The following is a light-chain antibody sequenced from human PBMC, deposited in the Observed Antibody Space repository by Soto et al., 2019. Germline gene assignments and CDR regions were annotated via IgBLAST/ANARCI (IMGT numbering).Light chain of an antibody. CDR1: ALPKKN. Sequence: SYELTQPPSVSVSPGQTARITCSGDALPKKNAYWYQQRSGQAPVLVIYGDNKRPSGIPERFSVSSSGTVATLTISGAQVEDEAAYFCYSTDSSNSRGVFGVGTKLTVL. V-gene: IGLV3-10*01. CDR3: YSTDSSNSRGV. CDR2: GDN. J-gene: IGLJ2*01.